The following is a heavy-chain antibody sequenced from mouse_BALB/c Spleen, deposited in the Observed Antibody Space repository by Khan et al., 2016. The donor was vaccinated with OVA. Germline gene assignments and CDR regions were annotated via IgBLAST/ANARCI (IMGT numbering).Heavy chain of an antibody. CDR2: ILPGSGSR. D-gene: IGHD1-1*01. J-gene: IGHJ2*01. CDR1: GYTFSGYW. CDR3: ARVNYGSRDYVDY. Sequence: QVQLKQSGAELMKPGASVKISCKATGYTFSGYWLEWVKQRPGHGLEWIGEILPGSGSRNYNEKFKGKATFTADISSKTTYMQLSSLTSEDSAVYYCARVNYGSRDYVDYWGQGTTLTVSS. V-gene: IGHV1-9*01.